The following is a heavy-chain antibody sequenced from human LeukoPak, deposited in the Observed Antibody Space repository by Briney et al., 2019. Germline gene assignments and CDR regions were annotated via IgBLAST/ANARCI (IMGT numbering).Heavy chain of an antibody. CDR1: GFTFSSYS. J-gene: IGHJ4*02. CDR2: ISSSSSYI. D-gene: IGHD1-1*01. V-gene: IGHV3-21*04. CDR3: AKDSTELERRGYFDY. Sequence: GGSLRLSCAASGFTFSSYSMNWVRQAPGKGLEWVSSISSSSSYIYYADSVKGRFTISRDNSKNTLYLQMNSLRAEDTAVYYCAKDSTELERRGYFDYWGQGTLVTVSS.